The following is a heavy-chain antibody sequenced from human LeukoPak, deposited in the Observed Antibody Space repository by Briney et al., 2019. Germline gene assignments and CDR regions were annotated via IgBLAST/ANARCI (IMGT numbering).Heavy chain of an antibody. D-gene: IGHD4-23*01. V-gene: IGHV1-2*02. J-gene: IGHJ6*02. CDR3: ARARTTVVTLDYYYGMDV. CDR2: INPNSGGT. CDR1: GYSFTGYY. Sequence: SVKVYCKASGYSFTGYYIRWVRQAPGPGYEWMGLINPNSGGTKYAQEYQGRLTMTRDTSISTANMELIRLRSEDTAVYYCARARTTVVTLDYYYGMDVWGQGTTVTVSS.